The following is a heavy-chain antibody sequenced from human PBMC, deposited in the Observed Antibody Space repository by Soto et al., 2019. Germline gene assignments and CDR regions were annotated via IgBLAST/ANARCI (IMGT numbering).Heavy chain of an antibody. Sequence: VQLVESGGGVVQPGRSLRLSCAASGFTFSDYAMHWVRQAPSKGLEWVAVVSHDGRNTHYADSVKGRFNISRDSSKKTVFLEMTSLRAEDTAVYYCAKGGRQWLVTSDFNYWGEGALFTVSS. CDR2: VSHDGRNT. CDR1: GFTFSDYA. D-gene: IGHD6-19*01. V-gene: IGHV3-30*18. J-gene: IGHJ4*02. CDR3: AKGGRQWLVTSDFNY.